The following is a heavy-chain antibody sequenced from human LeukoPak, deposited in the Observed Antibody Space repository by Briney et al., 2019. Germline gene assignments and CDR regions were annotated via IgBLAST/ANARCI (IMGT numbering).Heavy chain of an antibody. Sequence: GGSLRLSCAASGFTFSSYNMNWVRQAPGKGLEWVSSISRSSSYIYYADSVKGRFTISRDNAKNSLYLQMNSLRAEDTAVYYCVRAGVPPATTTVDIWGQGTMVTVSS. D-gene: IGHD2-2*01. CDR1: GFTFSSYN. CDR3: VRAGVPPATTTVDI. J-gene: IGHJ3*02. CDR2: ISRSSSYI. V-gene: IGHV3-21*01.